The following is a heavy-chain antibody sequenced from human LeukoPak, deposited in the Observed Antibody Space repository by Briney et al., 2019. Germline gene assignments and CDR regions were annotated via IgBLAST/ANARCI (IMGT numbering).Heavy chain of an antibody. CDR3: ARGSSSGWYGMDV. J-gene: IGHJ6*02. CDR2: INPNSGGT. D-gene: IGHD6-19*01. CDR1: GYTFTGYY. Sequence: ASVKVSCKASGYTFTGYYMHWVRQAPGQGLEWMGWINPNSGGTNYAQKFQGRVTMTRDTSIGTAYMELSRLRSDDTAVYYCARGSSSGWYGMDVWGQGTTVTVSS. V-gene: IGHV1-2*02.